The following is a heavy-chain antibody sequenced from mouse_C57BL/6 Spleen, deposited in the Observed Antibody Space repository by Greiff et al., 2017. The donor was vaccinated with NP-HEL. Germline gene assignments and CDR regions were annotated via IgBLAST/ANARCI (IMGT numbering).Heavy chain of an antibody. CDR2: IYPGSGST. Sequence: QVQLQQPGAELVKPGASVKMSCKASGYTFTSYWITWVKQRPGQGLEWIGDIYPGSGSTNYNEKFKSKATLTVDASSSTAYMQLSSLTSEDSAVYYCARTLYYGSSHFDYWGQGTTLTVSS. CDR1: GYTFTSYW. CDR3: ARTLYYGSSHFDY. D-gene: IGHD1-1*01. V-gene: IGHV1-55*01. J-gene: IGHJ2*01.